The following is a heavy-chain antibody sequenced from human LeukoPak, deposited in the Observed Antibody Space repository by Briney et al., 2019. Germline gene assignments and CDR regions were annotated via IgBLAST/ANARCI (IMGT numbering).Heavy chain of an antibody. Sequence: GGSLRLSCAASGFTFSVYGMHWVRHAPGKGLEWVTFIQYDASNEYYADSVRGRFTISRDNSKYTLYLQMNSLRAEDTAVYYCAKDRVTQAGFDYWGQGALVTVSS. D-gene: IGHD3-10*01. CDR3: AKDRVTQAGFDY. J-gene: IGHJ4*02. CDR1: GFTFSVYG. V-gene: IGHV3-30*02. CDR2: IQYDASNE.